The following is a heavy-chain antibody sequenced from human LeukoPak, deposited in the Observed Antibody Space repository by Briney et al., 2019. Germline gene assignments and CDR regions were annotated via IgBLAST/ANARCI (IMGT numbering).Heavy chain of an antibody. D-gene: IGHD3-22*01. CDR1: GGSISSSSYY. J-gene: IGHJ4*02. V-gene: IGHV4-39*01. Sequence: PSETLSLTCTVSGGSISSSSYYWGWIRQPPGKGLEWIGSIYYSGSTYYNPSLKSRVTISVDTSKNQFSLKLSSVTAADTAVYYCARHVRGLVVITTYIDYWGQGTLVTVSS. CDR3: ARHVRGLVVITTYIDY. CDR2: IYYSGST.